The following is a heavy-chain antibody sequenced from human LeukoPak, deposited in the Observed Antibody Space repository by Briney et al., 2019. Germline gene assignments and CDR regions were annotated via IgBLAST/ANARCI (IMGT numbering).Heavy chain of an antibody. CDR1: GFTFSSYA. J-gene: IGHJ4*02. Sequence: ETGGSLRLSCAASGFTFSSYATNWVRQAPGKGLEWVSAISGSGGTYYADSVKGRFTISRDDSKNTLYLQMNNLRAEDTAIYYCAKKGLASAGRPPYFDYWGQGALVTVPS. D-gene: IGHD6-13*01. CDR3: AKKGLASAGRPPYFDY. V-gene: IGHV3-23*01. CDR2: ISGSGGT.